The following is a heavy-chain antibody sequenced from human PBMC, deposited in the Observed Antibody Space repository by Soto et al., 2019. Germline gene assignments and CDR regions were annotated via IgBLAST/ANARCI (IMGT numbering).Heavy chain of an antibody. CDR1: GGFVSSGSYY. J-gene: IGHJ3*02. D-gene: IGHD1-1*01. CDR2: MSHSGGT. CDR3: ARVERGTVTTVVDAFDI. V-gene: IGHV4-34*01. Sequence: QVQLQQWGAGLLKPSETLSLTCAVYGGFVSSGSYYWSWIRQPPGKGLEWIGEMSHSGGTHFNPSLKSRVTTSVDTSKNQFALRMSSVTAADTALYYCARVERGTVTTVVDAFDIWAPGTMVTVSS.